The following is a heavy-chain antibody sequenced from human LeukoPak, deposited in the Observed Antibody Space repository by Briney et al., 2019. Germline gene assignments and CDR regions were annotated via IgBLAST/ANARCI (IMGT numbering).Heavy chain of an antibody. Sequence: GGSLRLSCAASGFTVSSNYMSWVRQAPGKGLEWVANIKQDGSEKYYVDSVKGRFTFSRDNAKNSLYLQMNSLRAEDTAVYYCARLGEKADFDYWGQGTLVTVSS. V-gene: IGHV3-7*01. CDR1: GFTVSSNY. CDR3: ARLGEKADFDY. CDR2: IKQDGSEK. J-gene: IGHJ4*02. D-gene: IGHD3-16*01.